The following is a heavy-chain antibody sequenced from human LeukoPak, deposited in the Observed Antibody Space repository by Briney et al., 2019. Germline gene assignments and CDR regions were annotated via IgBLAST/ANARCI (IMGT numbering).Heavy chain of an antibody. Sequence: GGSLRPSCAASGFTFSDYYMSWIRQAPGKGLEWVSYICDSGRTIYYADSVKGRFTISRDNAKNSVYLQMNNLRAEDTAVYYCARDRLGDYDHSSYYDKWAQGTLVTVSS. CDR3: ARDRLGDYDHSSYYDK. V-gene: IGHV3-11*01. D-gene: IGHD3-22*01. CDR1: GFTFSDYY. CDR2: ICDSGRTI. J-gene: IGHJ4*02.